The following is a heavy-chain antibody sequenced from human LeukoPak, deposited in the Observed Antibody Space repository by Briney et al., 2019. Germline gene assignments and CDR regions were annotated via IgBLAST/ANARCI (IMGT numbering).Heavy chain of an antibody. J-gene: IGHJ4*02. D-gene: IGHD2-2*01. V-gene: IGHV4-34*01. CDR2: MNHSGST. CDR1: GGSFSSYY. Sequence: PSETLSLTCAVYGGSFSSYYWRCASQPPGEGLEWIGEMNHSGSTNYTPSLKSRVTISVDTSKNQFSLKLSSVTAADTAVYYCARGGRYQLLESDYWGQGTLVTVSS. CDR3: ARGGRYQLLESDY.